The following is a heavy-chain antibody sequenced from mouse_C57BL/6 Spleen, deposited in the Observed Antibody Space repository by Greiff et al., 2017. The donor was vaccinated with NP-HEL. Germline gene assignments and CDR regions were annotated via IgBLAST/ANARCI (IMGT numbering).Heavy chain of an antibody. D-gene: IGHD6-1*01. CDR1: GYTFTSYW. CDR3: ARATFEAMDY. CDR2: IHPNSGST. J-gene: IGHJ4*01. V-gene: IGHV1-64*01. Sequence: QVQLQQPGAELVKPGASVKLSCKASGYTFTSYWMHWVKQRPGQGLEWIGMIHPNSGSTNYNEKFKSKATLTVDKSSSPAYMQLSSLTSEDSAVYYCARATFEAMDYWGQGTSVTVSS.